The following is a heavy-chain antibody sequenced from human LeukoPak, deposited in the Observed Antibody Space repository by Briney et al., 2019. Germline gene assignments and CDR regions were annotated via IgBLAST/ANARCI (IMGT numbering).Heavy chain of an antibody. CDR1: GFPFSSYG. CDR3: AKSSVWGGADAFGV. V-gene: IGHV3-23*01. D-gene: IGHD3-16*01. Sequence: GGSLRLSCAASGFPFSSYGMSWVRQAPGKGLEWVSALSGSGSPTYYADSVKGRFSISRDNSKNMLYLQMNSLRAEDTATYYCAKSSVWGGADAFGVWGQGTMVTVSS. J-gene: IGHJ3*01. CDR2: LSGSGSPT.